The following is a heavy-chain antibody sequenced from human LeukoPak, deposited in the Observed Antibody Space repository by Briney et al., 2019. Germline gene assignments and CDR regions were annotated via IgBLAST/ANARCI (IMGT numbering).Heavy chain of an antibody. CDR1: GGSTSSGDYY. CDR3: ARAGPITQIDY. V-gene: IGHV4-30-4*01. Sequence: SETLSLTCTVSGGSTSSGDYYWSWIRQPPGKGLEWIGYIYYSGSTYYNPSLKSRVTISVDTSKNQFSLKLSSVTAADTAVYYCARAGPITQIDYWGQGTLVTVSS. D-gene: IGHD3-10*01. CDR2: IYYSGST. J-gene: IGHJ4*02.